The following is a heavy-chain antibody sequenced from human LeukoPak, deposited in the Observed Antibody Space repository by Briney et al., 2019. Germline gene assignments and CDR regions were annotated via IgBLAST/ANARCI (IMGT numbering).Heavy chain of an antibody. V-gene: IGHV4-61*02. CDR3: ARGPLRGSGSYYPPSYYIDV. CDR1: GGSISSGSYY. Sequence: PSQTLSLTCTVSGGSISSGSYYWSWIRQPAGKGLEWIGRIYTSGSTNYNPSLKSRVTISVDTSKNQFSLKLSSVTAADTAVYYCARGPLRGSGSYYPPSYYIDVWGKGTTVTVSS. CDR2: IYTSGST. D-gene: IGHD3-10*01. J-gene: IGHJ6*03.